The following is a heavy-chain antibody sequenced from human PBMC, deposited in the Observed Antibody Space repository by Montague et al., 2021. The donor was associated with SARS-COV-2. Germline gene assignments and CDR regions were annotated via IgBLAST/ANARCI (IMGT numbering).Heavy chain of an antibody. CDR2: IYYSGST. Sequence: SETLSLTCTVSGGSISSSSYYWGWIRQPPGKGLEGIGSIYYSGSTYYNPYLKSRVTISVDTSKNQFSLKLSSVTAADTAEYYCASAVVVVAATQVGEGWFDPWGQGTLVTVSS. D-gene: IGHD2-15*01. V-gene: IGHV4-39*01. J-gene: IGHJ5*02. CDR3: ASAVVVVAATQVGEGWFDP. CDR1: GGSISSSSYY.